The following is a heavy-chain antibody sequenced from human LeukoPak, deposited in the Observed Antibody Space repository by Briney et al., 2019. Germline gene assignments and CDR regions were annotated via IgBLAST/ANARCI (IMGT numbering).Heavy chain of an antibody. D-gene: IGHD3-10*01. CDR3: ARESGMGNWFDP. J-gene: IGHJ5*02. CDR2: IYTSGST. V-gene: IGHV4-61*02. CDR1: GDSISSGNYY. Sequence: SETLSLTCTVSGDSISSGNYYWTWIRQPAGKGLEWIGRIYTSGSTNYNPSLKSRVTMSVDTSKNLFSLKLSSVTAADTAVYYCARESGMGNWFDPWGQGTLVTVSS.